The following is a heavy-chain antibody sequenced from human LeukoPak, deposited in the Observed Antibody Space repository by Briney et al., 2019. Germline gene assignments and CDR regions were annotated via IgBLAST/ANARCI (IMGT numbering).Heavy chain of an antibody. CDR1: GGSISSGGYY. Sequence: SQTLSLTCAVSGGSISSGGYYWSWIRQHQGKDLEWIGYIYHSGSTYYNPSLKSRVTISVDTSKNQFSLKLSSVTAADTAVYYCARDPYGDSTFDYWGQGTLVTVSS. J-gene: IGHJ4*02. V-gene: IGHV4-31*11. CDR2: IYHSGST. CDR3: ARDPYGDSTFDY. D-gene: IGHD4-17*01.